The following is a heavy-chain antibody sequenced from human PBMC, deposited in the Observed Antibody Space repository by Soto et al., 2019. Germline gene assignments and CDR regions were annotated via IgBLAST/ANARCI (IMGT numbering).Heavy chain of an antibody. CDR3: ARLFTVTTDYYFGMDV. J-gene: IGHJ6*02. CDR2: IYSSGSS. D-gene: IGHD4-17*01. V-gene: IGHV4-4*07. Sequence: SSETLSLTCTVSGGSISGSYWSWVRQPAGKGLEWIGRIYSSGSSNYNPSLNSRLTMSLDTSKNQFSLKLRSVTAADTAIYYCARLFTVTTDYYFGMDVWGQGTTVTVSS. CDR1: GGSISGSY.